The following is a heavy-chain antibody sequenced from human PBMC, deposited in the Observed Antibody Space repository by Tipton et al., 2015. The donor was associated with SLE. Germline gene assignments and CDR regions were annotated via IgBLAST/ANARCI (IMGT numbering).Heavy chain of an antibody. CDR2: SSGSA. Sequence: TLFLTCTVSGASASSSFLQGGWIRPPAGEGLEWVGHSSGSATYHPSPKSRVTISVDTSKNQFSLKLSSVTAADTAVYYCARFPRRDSCIYWGRGTLVTVSS. J-gene: IGHJ4*02. CDR3: ARFPRRDSCIY. CDR1: GASASSSFLQ. V-gene: IGHV4-61*02. D-gene: IGHD3-22*01.